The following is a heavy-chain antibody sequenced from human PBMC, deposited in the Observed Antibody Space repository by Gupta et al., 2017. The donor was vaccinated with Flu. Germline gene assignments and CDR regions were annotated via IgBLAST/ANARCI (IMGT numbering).Heavy chain of an antibody. J-gene: IGHJ4*02. CDR3: ARSGVPCTNGVCWALYFDY. V-gene: IGHV4-38-2*01. Sequence: QVQLQESGPGLVKPSETLSLTCAVSGYSISSGYYWGWIRQPPGKGLEWIGSIYHSGSTYYNPSLKSRVTISVDTSKNQFSLKLSSVTAADTAVYYCARSGVPCTNGVCWALYFDYWGQGTLVTVSS. D-gene: IGHD2-8*01. CDR2: IYHSGST. CDR1: GYSISSGYY.